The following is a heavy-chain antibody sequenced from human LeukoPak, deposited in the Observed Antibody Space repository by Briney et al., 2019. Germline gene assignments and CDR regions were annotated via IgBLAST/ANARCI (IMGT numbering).Heavy chain of an antibody. Sequence: AASVKVSCKASGYTFTDYYMNWVRQAPGQGLEWMGWFNPNSGGSSYAQNFQGRITMTRDTSITTAYMELSRLRSDDTAVYYCARGVSVSGFCSGSENWFDPWGQGTLVTVSS. CDR2: FNPNSGGS. J-gene: IGHJ5*02. CDR1: GYTFTDYY. CDR3: ARGVSVSGFCSGSENWFDP. V-gene: IGHV1-2*02. D-gene: IGHD3-3*01.